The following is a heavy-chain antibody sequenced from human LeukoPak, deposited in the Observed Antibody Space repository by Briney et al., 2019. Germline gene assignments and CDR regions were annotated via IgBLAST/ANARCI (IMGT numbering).Heavy chain of an antibody. V-gene: IGHV5-51*01. CDR3: ARSQGSGWYHAFDI. CDR2: IYPGDSHT. CDR1: GYXFTSYR. Sequence: GESLKISCNGSGYXFTSYRIAWVRQMPGKGLEWMGIIYPGDSHTRYSPSFQGQVTISADKSISTAYLQWSSLKASDTAIYYCARSQGSGWYHAFDIWGQGTMVTVSS. J-gene: IGHJ3*02. D-gene: IGHD6-19*01.